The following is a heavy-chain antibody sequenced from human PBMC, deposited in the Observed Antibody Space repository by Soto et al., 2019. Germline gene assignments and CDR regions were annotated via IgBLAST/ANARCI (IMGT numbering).Heavy chain of an antibody. D-gene: IGHD6-6*01. V-gene: IGHV4-39*01. Sequence: QLQLQESGPGLVKPSETLSLTCTVSGGSISSSSYYWGWIRQPPGKGLEWIGSIYYSGSTYYNPSLKSRVTISVDTSKNQFSLKLSSVTAADTAVYYCARLGYSSSSYGYYYYYYMDVWGKGTTVTVSS. CDR1: GGSISSSSYY. CDR3: ARLGYSSSSYGYYYYYYMDV. J-gene: IGHJ6*03. CDR2: IYYSGST.